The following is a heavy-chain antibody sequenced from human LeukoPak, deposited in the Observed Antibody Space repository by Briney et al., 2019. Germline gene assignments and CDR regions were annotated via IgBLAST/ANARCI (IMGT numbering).Heavy chain of an antibody. CDR2: IRYDGSNK. V-gene: IGHV3-30*02. CDR3: AKDPSGGWLELPGDYYYYMDV. Sequence: GGSLRLSCAASGFTFSSYGMHWVRQAPGKGLEWVAFIRYDGSNKYYADSVKGRFTISRDNSKNTLYLQMNSLRAEDTAVYYCAKDPSGGWLELPGDYYYYMDVWGKGTTVTVSS. J-gene: IGHJ6*03. CDR1: GFTFSSYG. D-gene: IGHD1-7*01.